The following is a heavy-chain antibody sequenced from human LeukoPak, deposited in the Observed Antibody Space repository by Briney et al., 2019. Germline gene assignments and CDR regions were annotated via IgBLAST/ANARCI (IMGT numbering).Heavy chain of an antibody. J-gene: IGHJ5*02. CDR1: GFTFSIYG. CDR2: IRNDGESK. CDR3: AKDFDGSSYGILDT. Sequence: GGSLRLPCAASGFTFSIYGMHWVRQAPGKGLEWVAFIRNDGESKYYGDSVKGRITISRDNSQNTLSLQVNSLRAEDTAVYYCAKDFDGSSYGILDTWGQGTLVTVSS. V-gene: IGHV3-30*02. D-gene: IGHD2-2*01.